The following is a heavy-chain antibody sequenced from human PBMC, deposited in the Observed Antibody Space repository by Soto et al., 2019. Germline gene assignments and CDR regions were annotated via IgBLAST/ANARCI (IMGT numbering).Heavy chain of an antibody. J-gene: IGHJ4*01. CDR2: IKSKTDGGTT. D-gene: IGHD2-8*01. CDR1: GFTFSNAW. Sequence: GGSLRLSCAASGFTFSNAWMSWVRQAPGKGLEWVGRIKSKTDGGTTDYAAPVKGRFTISRDDSKNTLYLQMNSLKTEDTAVYYCTTFVLMVYGIDYWGQGTLVTVSS. V-gene: IGHV3-15*01. CDR3: TTFVLMVYGIDY.